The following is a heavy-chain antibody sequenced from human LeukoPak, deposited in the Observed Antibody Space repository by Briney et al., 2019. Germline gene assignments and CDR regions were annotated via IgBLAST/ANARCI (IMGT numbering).Heavy chain of an antibody. J-gene: IGHJ4*02. CDR3: ARATSGSYSIDY. Sequence: GASVKVSCKASGYTFTSYAMHWVRQAPGQRLEWMGWINAGNGSTKYSQKFQGRVTITRDTSASTAYMELSSLRSEDTAVYYCARATSGSYSIDYWGQGTLVTVSS. CDR1: GYTFTSYA. V-gene: IGHV1-3*01. D-gene: IGHD1-26*01. CDR2: INAGNGST.